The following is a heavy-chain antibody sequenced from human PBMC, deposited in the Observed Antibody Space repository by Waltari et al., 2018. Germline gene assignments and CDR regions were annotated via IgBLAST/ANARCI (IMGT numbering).Heavy chain of an antibody. CDR3: ARYTPRHYDSSGYGYYFDY. J-gene: IGHJ4*02. D-gene: IGHD3-22*01. CDR1: GFTFSSYS. CDR2: ISSSISDI. V-gene: IGHV3-21*01. Sequence: EVQLVESGGGLVKPGGSLRLSCAASGFTFSSYSMNWVRQAPGKGLAWVSSISSSISDISYVDSVKGRFTISRENAKNSLYLKMNSLRAEDTAVYYCARYTPRHYDSSGYGYYFDYWGQGTLVTVSS.